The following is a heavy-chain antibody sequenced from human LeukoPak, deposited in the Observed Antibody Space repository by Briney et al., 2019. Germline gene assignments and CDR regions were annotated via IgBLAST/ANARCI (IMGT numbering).Heavy chain of an antibody. CDR2: INQDESER. D-gene: IGHD3-10*01. CDR3: ARDYGSGPYYFDY. J-gene: IGHJ4*02. Sequence: GGSLRLSCVPTGFAFSGDWMSWVRQAPGKGLEWVANINQDESERFVVDSLRGRVTISRDNAKNSLYLQMNSLRAEDTAVYYCARDYGSGPYYFDYWGQGTLVTVSS. CDR1: GFAFSGDW. V-gene: IGHV3-7*03.